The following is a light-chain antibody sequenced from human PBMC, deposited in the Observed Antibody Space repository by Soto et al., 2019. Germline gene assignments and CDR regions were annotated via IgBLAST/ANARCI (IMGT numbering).Light chain of an antibody. V-gene: IGKV1D-13*01. Sequence: AIQLTQSPSSLSASVGDRLTITCRASHGISNALAWYQQKPGKAPKLLIYDASSLESGVPSRFSGSGSGTDFALTIISLQPEDFATYYCQQFNNYPLTCGGGTKVEIK. CDR2: DAS. J-gene: IGKJ4*01. CDR3: QQFNNYPLT. CDR1: HGISNA.